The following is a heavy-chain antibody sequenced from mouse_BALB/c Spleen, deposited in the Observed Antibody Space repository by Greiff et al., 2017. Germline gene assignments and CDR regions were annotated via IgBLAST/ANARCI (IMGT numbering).Heavy chain of an antibody. CDR3: TRWGGYGYFDV. V-gene: IGHV1S127*01. CDR1: GYTFTSYW. J-gene: IGHJ1*01. CDR2: IDPSDSYT. Sequence: QVQLQQSGAELVKPGASVKMSCKASGYTFTSYWMHWVKQRPGQGLEWIGVIDPSDSYTSYNQKFKGKATLTVDTSSSTAYMQLSSLTSEDSAVYYCTRWGGYGYFDVWGAGTTVTVSS.